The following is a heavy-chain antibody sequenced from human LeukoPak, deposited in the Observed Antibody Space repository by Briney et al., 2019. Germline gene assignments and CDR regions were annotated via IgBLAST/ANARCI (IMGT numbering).Heavy chain of an antibody. CDR3: ARDLEVSNWDIVVVPAAINYYYYGMDV. Sequence: SLKLSWNASGGTLGSYTVSWARESWGQGLEWKWSIVIIRGMGNCARRFQGRVTITADESTSTAYMELSSLRSEDTAEYYCARDLEVSNWDIVVVPAAINYYYYGMDVWGQGTTVTVSS. CDR1: GGTLGSYT. J-gene: IGHJ6*02. CDR2: IVIIRGMG. V-gene: IGHV1-69*04. D-gene: IGHD2-2*01.